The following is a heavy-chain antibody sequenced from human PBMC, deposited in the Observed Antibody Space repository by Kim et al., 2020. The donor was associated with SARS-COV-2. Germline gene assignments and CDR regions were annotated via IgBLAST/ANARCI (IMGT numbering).Heavy chain of an antibody. CDR2: T. J-gene: IGHJ4*02. Sequence: TSYSPVFRGQVTISADQSISTAYLEWSSLKASDTAMYYCAKGYSYGQFDYWGQGTLVTVSS. CDR3: AKGYSYGQFDY. D-gene: IGHD5-18*01. V-gene: IGHV5-51*01.